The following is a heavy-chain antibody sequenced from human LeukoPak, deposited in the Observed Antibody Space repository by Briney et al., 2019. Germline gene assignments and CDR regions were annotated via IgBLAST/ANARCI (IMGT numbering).Heavy chain of an antibody. J-gene: IGHJ3*02. D-gene: IGHD3-10*01. CDR2: ISSSSSYI. Sequence: GGSLRLSCAASGFTFSSYSMNWVRQAPGKGLEWVSSISSSSSYIYYADSVKGRFTISRDSAKNSLYLQMNSLRAEDTAVYYCARQRTELLWFGEPLRAFDIWGQGTMVTVSS. CDR3: ARQRTELLWFGEPLRAFDI. V-gene: IGHV3-21*01. CDR1: GFTFSSYS.